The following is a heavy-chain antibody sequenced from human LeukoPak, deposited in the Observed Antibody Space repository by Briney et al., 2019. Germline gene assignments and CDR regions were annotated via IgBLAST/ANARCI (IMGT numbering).Heavy chain of an antibody. CDR1: GFTFSSYA. D-gene: IGHD3-3*01. J-gene: IGHJ4*02. CDR3: VKDPYYDFWSGYYYFDY. V-gene: IGHV3-23*01. CDR2: ISGSGGST. Sequence: GGSLRLSCAASGFTFSSYAMSWVRQAPRKGLEWVSGISGSGGSTYYADSVKGRFTISRDNSKNTLYVQMNSLRAEDTAVYYCVKDPYYDFWSGYYYFDYWGQGTLVTVSS.